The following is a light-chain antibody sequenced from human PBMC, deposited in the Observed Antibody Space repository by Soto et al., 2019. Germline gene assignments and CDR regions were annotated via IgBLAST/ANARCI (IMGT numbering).Light chain of an antibody. J-gene: IGKJ5*01. CDR1: QSISSY. Sequence: SQCAPVVQTDTVTWRASQSISSYLNWYQQKPGKAPKLLIYAASSLQSGVPSRFSGSGSGTDFTLTISSLQPEDFATYYCQQTYSQTLSFGQGTRLDI. V-gene: IGKV1-39*01. CDR3: QQTYSQTLS. CDR2: AAS.